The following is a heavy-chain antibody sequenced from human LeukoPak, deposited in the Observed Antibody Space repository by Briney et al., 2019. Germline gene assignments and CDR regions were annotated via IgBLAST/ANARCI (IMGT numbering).Heavy chain of an antibody. J-gene: IGHJ4*02. V-gene: IGHV1-2*02. D-gene: IGHD5-24*01. CDR2: INPNSGGT. CDR3: ARLLRKFVEMATIYFDY. CDR1: GYTFTGYY. Sequence: ASVKVSCKASGYTFTGYYMHWVRQAPGQGLEWMGWINPNSGGTNYAQKFQGRVTMTRDTSISTAYMELSRLRSDDTAVYYCARLLRKFVEMATIYFDYWGQGTLVTVSS.